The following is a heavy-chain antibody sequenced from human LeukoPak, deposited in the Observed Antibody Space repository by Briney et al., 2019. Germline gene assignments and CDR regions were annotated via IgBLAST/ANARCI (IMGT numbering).Heavy chain of an antibody. CDR2: MNPNSGNT. CDR1: GYTFTSYD. Sequence: GASVKVSFKASGYTFTSYDINWVRQAPGQGLEWMGWMNPNSGNTGYAQKFQGRVTMTRNTSISTAYLELSSLRSEDTAVYYCARGVSRRWLVMILTDNWFDPWGQGTLVTVSS. V-gene: IGHV1-8*01. J-gene: IGHJ5*02. D-gene: IGHD6-19*01. CDR3: ARGVSRRWLVMILTDNWFDP.